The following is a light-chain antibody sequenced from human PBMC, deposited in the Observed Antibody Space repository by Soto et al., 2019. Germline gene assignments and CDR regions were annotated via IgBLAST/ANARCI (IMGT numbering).Light chain of an antibody. CDR1: SSNIGSNS. V-gene: IGLV1-51*01. CDR3: GTWDNSLSAAV. J-gene: IGLJ3*02. CDR2: DND. Sequence: QSVLTQPLSASGTPGQRVTISCSGSSSNIGSNSVSWYQQLPGAPPKLLIFDNDKRPSAVPDRFSGSQSGTSATLAITGLQTGDEADYYCGTWDNSLSAAVFAGGTKVTVL.